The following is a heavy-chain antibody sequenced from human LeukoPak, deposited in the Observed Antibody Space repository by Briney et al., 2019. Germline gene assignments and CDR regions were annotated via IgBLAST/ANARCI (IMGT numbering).Heavy chain of an antibody. Sequence: GGSLRLSCAASGFTFSSYALSWVRQAPGKGPEWVSVISASGGTTYYADSVKGRFTISRDTSKDTVYLQMHSLRAEDTAVYYRAKGDVLPSYPTFDYWGQGTLVTVSS. CDR2: ISASGGTT. CDR1: GFTFSSYA. D-gene: IGHD3-9*01. CDR3: AKGDVLPSYPTFDY. J-gene: IGHJ4*02. V-gene: IGHV3-23*01.